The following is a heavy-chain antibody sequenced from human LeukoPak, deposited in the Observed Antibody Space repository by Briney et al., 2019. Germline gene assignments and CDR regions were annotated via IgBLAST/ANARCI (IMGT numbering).Heavy chain of an antibody. D-gene: IGHD3-10*01. CDR3: AKDWTYYGSGTYFDY. CDR1: GFTLSSYA. Sequence: GGSLRLSCAASGFTLSSYAMSWVRQAPGKGLEWVSAISGSGGSTYYADSVKGRFTISRDNSKNTLYLQMNSLRAEDTAVYYCAKDWTYYGSGTYFDYWGQGTLVTVSS. V-gene: IGHV3-23*01. J-gene: IGHJ4*02. CDR2: ISGSGGST.